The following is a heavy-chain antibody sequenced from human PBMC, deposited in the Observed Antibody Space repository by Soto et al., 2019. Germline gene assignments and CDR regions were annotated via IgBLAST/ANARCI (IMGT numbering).Heavy chain of an antibody. V-gene: IGHV3-48*03. Sequence: EEQLVESGGDLVQPGGSLRLSCTSSGFAVDTYDMNWVRVAPGKDLEWISHIATGGDRIYYADSVKGRFSISRDNARNSLYLQMNSLSDDDTALYYCVGEHVLMFASYDAFNVWGQGTLVTVSS. J-gene: IGHJ3*01. CDR1: GFAVDTYD. D-gene: IGHD2-21*01. CDR3: VGEHVLMFASYDAFNV. CDR2: IATGGDRI.